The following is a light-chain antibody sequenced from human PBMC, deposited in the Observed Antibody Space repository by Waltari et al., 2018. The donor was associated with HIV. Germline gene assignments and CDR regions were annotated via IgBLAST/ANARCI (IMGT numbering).Light chain of an antibody. V-gene: IGLV1-47*01. Sequence: QSVLTQPPSASGTPGPRVTISCSGSTSNIGSNFLNWYQQLPGMAPKLLIYRNNQRPSGVPDRFSGSKSGTSASLAISGLRSEDEADYYCAAWDDSLSGRWVFGGGTKVTVL. CDR3: AAWDDSLSGRWV. CDR2: RNN. CDR1: TSNIGSNF. J-gene: IGLJ3*02.